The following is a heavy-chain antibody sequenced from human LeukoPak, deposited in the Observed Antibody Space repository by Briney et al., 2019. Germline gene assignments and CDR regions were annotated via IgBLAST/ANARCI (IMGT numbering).Heavy chain of an antibody. Sequence: AETLSLTCTVSGGSISSYYSSWIRQPAGEGQEWIGRIYTSGSTNYNPSLKGRVTMSVDTSKNQFSLKLSSVNAADTAVYYCARADIVVVPAAMLGGAFDIWGQGTMVTVSS. CDR2: IYTSGST. D-gene: IGHD2-2*01. CDR3: ARADIVVVPAAMLGGAFDI. J-gene: IGHJ3*02. V-gene: IGHV4-4*07. CDR1: GGSISSYY.